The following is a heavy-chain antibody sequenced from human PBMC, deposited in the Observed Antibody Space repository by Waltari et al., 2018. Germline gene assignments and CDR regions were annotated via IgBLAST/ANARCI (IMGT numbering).Heavy chain of an antibody. Sequence: EVRLEESGGGLVQPGGSLRLSCAASGFAFSSYWMHWVRQAPGKGLVGFSRIDDDGSGTTCAYAVMGRFTISRENAKNTVYLEMNSLRAEDTAVYYCSRSPAGYSRSDYWGQGTLVTVSS. CDR2: IDDDGSGT. D-gene: IGHD5-18*01. J-gene: IGHJ4*02. V-gene: IGHV3-74*01. CDR3: SRSPAGYSRSDY. CDR1: GFAFSSYW.